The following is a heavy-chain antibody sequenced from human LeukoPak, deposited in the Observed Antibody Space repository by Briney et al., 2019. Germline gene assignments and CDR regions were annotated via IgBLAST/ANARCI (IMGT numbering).Heavy chain of an antibody. CDR3: VSGPHYGAYTDYFDY. CDR2: IKQGGREN. V-gene: IGHV3-7*01. CDR1: GFTFSSDA. J-gene: IGHJ4*02. Sequence: RGSLRLSSAASGFTFSSDAMHWVRQAPGKGLEWGATIKQGGRENYYVDSVKGRSAISRADANPSLCLQMNGLRAEDPALSYCVSGPHYGAYTDYFDYWGQGTLVTVSS. D-gene: IGHD4-17*01.